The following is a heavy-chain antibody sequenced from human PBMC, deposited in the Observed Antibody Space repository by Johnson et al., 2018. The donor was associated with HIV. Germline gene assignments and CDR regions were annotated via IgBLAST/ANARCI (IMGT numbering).Heavy chain of an antibody. Sequence: VQLVESGGGLVQPGGSLRLSCAASGFTFSSNAIHWVRQAPGKGLEWVAVISSDGTNTYYTDSVKGRFTISRDNSKNSLYLQMNSLRAEDTAVYYCARQLGSDAFDIWGQGTMVTVSS. V-gene: IGHV3-30*04. CDR3: ARQLGSDAFDI. CDR1: GFTFSSNA. J-gene: IGHJ3*02. CDR2: ISSDGTNT. D-gene: IGHD7-27*01.